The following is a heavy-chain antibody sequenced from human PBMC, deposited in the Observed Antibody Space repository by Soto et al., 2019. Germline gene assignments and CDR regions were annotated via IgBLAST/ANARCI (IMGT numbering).Heavy chain of an antibody. CDR3: ARQRGDCSGGSCSYYYYMDV. CDR1: GGSISSSSYY. Sequence: SETLSLTCTVSGGSISSSSYYWGWIRQPPGKGLEWIGSIYYSGSTYYNPSLKSRVTISVDTSKNQFSLKLSSVTAADTAVYYCARQRGDCSGGSCSYYYYMDVWGKGTTVTVSS. D-gene: IGHD2-15*01. CDR2: IYYSGST. J-gene: IGHJ6*03. V-gene: IGHV4-39*01.